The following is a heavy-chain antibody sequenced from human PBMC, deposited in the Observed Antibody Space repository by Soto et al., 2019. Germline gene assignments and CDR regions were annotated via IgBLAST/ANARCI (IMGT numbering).Heavy chain of an antibody. CDR1: GFTFDDYG. CDR3: ARALSVSWFWSGYSSSNYYYYGMDV. D-gene: IGHD3-3*01. J-gene: IGHJ6*02. CDR2: INWNGGST. V-gene: IGHV3-20*04. Sequence: PGGSLRLSCAASGFTFDDYGMSWVRQAPGKGLEWVSGINWNGGSTGYADSVKGRFTISRDNAKNSLYLQMNSLRAEDTALYYCARALSVSWFWSGYSSSNYYYYGMDVWGQGTTVTVSS.